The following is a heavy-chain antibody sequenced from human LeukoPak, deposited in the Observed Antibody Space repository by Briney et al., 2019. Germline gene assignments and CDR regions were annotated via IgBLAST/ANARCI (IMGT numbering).Heavy chain of an antibody. D-gene: IGHD3-16*01. J-gene: IGHJ4*02. CDR3: AKRGGYESMAGFDY. Sequence: GGSLRLSCAASGFTFNSYAMRWVRQAPGKGLEWVSAISPGGSDTYYADSVRGRFIISRDNSKNTLYLQMSSLRAEDSAVYYCAKRGGYESMAGFDYWGQGTLVTVSS. CDR1: GFTFNSYA. V-gene: IGHV3-23*01. CDR2: ISPGGSDT.